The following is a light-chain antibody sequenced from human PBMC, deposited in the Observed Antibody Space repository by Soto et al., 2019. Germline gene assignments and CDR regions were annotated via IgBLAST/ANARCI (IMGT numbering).Light chain of an antibody. V-gene: IGLV1-40*01. Sequence: QSVLTQPPSVSGAPGQRVTISCTGSSSNIGAGYAVHWYQQLPGTAPKLLIYDNTNRPSGVPDRFSGSESGTSASLAITGLQAEDEADYYCQSYHTSLSASVFGGGTKLTVL. CDR3: QSYHTSLSASV. J-gene: IGLJ2*01. CDR2: DNT. CDR1: SSNIGAGYA.